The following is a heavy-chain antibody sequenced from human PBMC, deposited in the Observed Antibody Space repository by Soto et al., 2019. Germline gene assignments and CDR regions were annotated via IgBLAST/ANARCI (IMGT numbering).Heavy chain of an antibody. V-gene: IGHV5-51*01. Sequence: PGESLKISCKGSGYSITSYWICWVRQMPGEGLEWMGIIYPGDSDTRYSPSFQGQVTISADKSISTAYLQWSSLKASNTAMYYCARHEQDHSSSWHNYYYYYMYVWGKGTTVTVSS. CDR3: ARHEQDHSSSWHNYYYYYMYV. CDR2: IYPGDSDT. D-gene: IGHD6-13*01. CDR1: GYSITSYW. J-gene: IGHJ6*03.